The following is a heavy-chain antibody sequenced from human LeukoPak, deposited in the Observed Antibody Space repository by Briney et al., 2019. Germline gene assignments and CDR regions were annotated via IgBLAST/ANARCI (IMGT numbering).Heavy chain of an antibody. V-gene: IGHV3-23*01. CDR1: GFTFSSYA. J-gene: IGHJ3*02. CDR3: ARAWSRVDPFDM. D-gene: IGHD2-8*02. Sequence: GGSLRLSCAASGFTFSSYAMSWVRQAPGKGLEWVSSIAGTGGSTYYADSVKGRFTLSRDNSENTLYLQLNSLRAEDTAVYYCARAWSRVDPFDMWGQGTMVTVSS. CDR2: IAGTGGST.